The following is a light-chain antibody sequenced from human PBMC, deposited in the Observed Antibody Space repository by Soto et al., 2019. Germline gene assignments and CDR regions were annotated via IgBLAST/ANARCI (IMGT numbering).Light chain of an antibody. CDR2: GNS. V-gene: IGLV1-40*01. CDR3: QSYDSSLSGPYYV. J-gene: IGLJ1*01. CDR1: SSNIGAGYD. Sequence: QSVLTQPPSVSGAPGQRVTISCTGSSSNIGAGYDVHWYQQLPGTAPKLLIYGNSNRPSGVPDRFSGSKSGTSASLAITGLQAEDEAYYYCQSYDSSLSGPYYVFGTGTKVTVL.